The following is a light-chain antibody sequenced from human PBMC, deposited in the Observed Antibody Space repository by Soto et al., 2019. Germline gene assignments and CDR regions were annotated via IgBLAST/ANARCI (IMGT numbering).Light chain of an antibody. CDR2: SAS. CDR1: QSITTY. V-gene: IGKV1-39*01. CDR3: QQSYSTTWT. J-gene: IGKJ1*01. Sequence: DIPMTQSTSSLSASVGDRVTITCRASQSITTYLNWYQQKPGKAPKLLIYSASSLQGGASSRFSGSGSGTEFTLTINSLQPEDFATYYCQQSYSTTWTFGQGTKVDIK.